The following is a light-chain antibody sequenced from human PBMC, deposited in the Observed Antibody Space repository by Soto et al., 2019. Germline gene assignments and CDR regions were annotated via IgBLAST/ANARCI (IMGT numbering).Light chain of an antibody. CDR2: AAS. V-gene: IGKV1-8*01. CDR3: QQYETFSGT. Sequence: AIRMTQSPSSLSASTGDRVTIPCRASQGISSYLAWYQQKPGKAPKLLIYAASTLQSGVPSRFSGSGSGTKFTLTIASLQPDDFATYYCQQYETFSGTFGPGTKVDIK. J-gene: IGKJ1*01. CDR1: QGISSY.